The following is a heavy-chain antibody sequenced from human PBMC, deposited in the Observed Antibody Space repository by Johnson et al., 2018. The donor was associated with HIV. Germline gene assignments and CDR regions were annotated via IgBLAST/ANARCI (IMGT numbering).Heavy chain of an antibody. CDR2: IKQDGSEK. Sequence: VQLVESGGGVVRPGGSLRLSCAASGFTFSNYWMSWVRQAPGKGLEWVANIKQDGSEKYYVDSVKGRFTISRDNAKNSLYLQMNSLRAEDTAVYYCARMYYYDSSGNRIWGQGTMVTVSS. CDR3: ARMYYYDSSGNRI. D-gene: IGHD3-22*01. CDR1: GFTFSNYW. J-gene: IGHJ3*02. V-gene: IGHV3-7*01.